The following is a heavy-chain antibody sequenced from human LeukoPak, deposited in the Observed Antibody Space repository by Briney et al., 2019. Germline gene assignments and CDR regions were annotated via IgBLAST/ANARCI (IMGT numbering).Heavy chain of an antibody. CDR1: GFTSSSYW. CDR2: INSDGSGT. J-gene: IGHJ4*02. D-gene: IGHD5-24*01. CDR3: ATPGRWRQSPIDY. V-gene: IGHV3-74*01. Sequence: GGSLRLSCAASGFTSSSYWMHWVRQAPGKGLVWVSRINSDGSGTSYADSVKGRFTISRDNAKNTLYLQMNSLRAEDTAVYYGATPGRWRQSPIDYWGQGTLVTVSS.